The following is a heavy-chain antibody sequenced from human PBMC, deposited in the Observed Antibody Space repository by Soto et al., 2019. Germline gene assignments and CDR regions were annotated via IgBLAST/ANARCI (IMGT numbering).Heavy chain of an antibody. CDR3: TTSPYSSSYPYYYYYGMDV. Sequence: GGSLRLSCAASGFTFSNAWMNWVRQAPGKGLEWVGRIKSKTDGGTTDYAAPVKGRFTISRDDSKNTLYLQMNSLKTEDTAVYYCTTSPYSSSYPYYYYYGMDVWGQGTTVTVSS. V-gene: IGHV3-15*07. CDR2: IKSKTDGGTT. CDR1: GFTFSNAW. J-gene: IGHJ6*02. D-gene: IGHD6-6*01.